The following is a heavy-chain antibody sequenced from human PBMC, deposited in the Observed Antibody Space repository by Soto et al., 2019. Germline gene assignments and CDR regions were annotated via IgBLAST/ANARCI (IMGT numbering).Heavy chain of an antibody. CDR2: IYHGGTT. D-gene: IGHD3-16*01. CDR3: ARDFKAPNDAWAFDY. J-gene: IGHJ4*02. Sequence: SETLSLTCAVSGASISSSDWWNWVRQPPGKGLEWIGEIYHGGTTTYNPSLNSRVTISIDESKNHFSLKLTSVTAADTAGYYCARDFKAPNDAWAFDYWGQGTLVTVSS. CDR1: GASISSSDW. V-gene: IGHV4-4*02.